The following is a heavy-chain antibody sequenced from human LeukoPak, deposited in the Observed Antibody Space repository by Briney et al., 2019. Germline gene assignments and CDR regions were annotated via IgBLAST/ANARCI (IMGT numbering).Heavy chain of an antibody. CDR2: ISSSSSYI. D-gene: IGHD6-13*01. CDR3: VRDPAAAGTVWFDP. CDR1: GFTFSSYS. J-gene: IGHJ5*02. Sequence: GGSLRLSCAASGFTFSSYSMNWVRQAPGKGLEWVSSISSSSSYIYYADSVKGRFTISRDNAKNSLHLQMNNLRAEDTAVYYCVRDPAAAGTVWFDPWGQGTLVTVSS. V-gene: IGHV3-21*01.